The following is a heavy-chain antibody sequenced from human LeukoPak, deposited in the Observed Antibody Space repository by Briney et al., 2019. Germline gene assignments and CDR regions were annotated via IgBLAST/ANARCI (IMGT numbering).Heavy chain of an antibody. Sequence: SETLSLTCTVSGGSISSGGYYWSWIRQHPGTGLEWIGYIYYSGSTYYNPSLKSRVTISVDTSKNQFSLKLSSVTAADTAVYYCARGPSGFEFDYWGQGTLVTVSS. V-gene: IGHV4-31*03. CDR3: ARGPSGFEFDY. CDR1: GGSISSGGYY. J-gene: IGHJ4*02. D-gene: IGHD2-15*01. CDR2: IYYSGST.